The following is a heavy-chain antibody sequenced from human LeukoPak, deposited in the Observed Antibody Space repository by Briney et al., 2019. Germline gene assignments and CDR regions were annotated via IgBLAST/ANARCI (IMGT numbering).Heavy chain of an antibody. CDR2: INHSGST. V-gene: IGHV4-34*01. Sequence: KTSETLSLTCAVYGGSFSGYYWSWIRQPPGKGLEWIGEINHSGSTNYNPSLKSRVTISVDTSKNQFSLKLSSVTAADTAVYYCARGAIVVVYDYWGQGTLVTVSS. J-gene: IGHJ4*02. CDR1: GGSFSGYY. CDR3: ARGAIVVVYDY. D-gene: IGHD3-22*01.